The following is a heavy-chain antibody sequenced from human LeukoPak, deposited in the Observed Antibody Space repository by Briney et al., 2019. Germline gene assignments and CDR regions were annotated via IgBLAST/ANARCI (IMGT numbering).Heavy chain of an antibody. V-gene: IGHV4-59*01. CDR2: IYYSGST. Sequence: PSETLSLTCTVSGGSISSYYWSWIRQPPGKGLEWIGYIYYSGSTNYNPSLKSRVTISVDTSKNQFSLRLSSVTAADTAVYYCARDHYDFAGFGRLGWFDPWGQGTLVTVSS. CDR3: ARDHYDFAGFGRLGWFDP. J-gene: IGHJ5*02. CDR1: GGSISSYY. D-gene: IGHD3-3*01.